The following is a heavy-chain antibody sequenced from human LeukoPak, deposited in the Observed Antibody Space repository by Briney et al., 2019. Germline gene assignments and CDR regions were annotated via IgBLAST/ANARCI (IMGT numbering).Heavy chain of an antibody. J-gene: IGHJ3*02. CDR2: IWYDGSNK. CDR1: GFTFSSYG. V-gene: IGHV3-33*01. CDR3: ARDPVYYDFWSGQDDAFDI. D-gene: IGHD3-3*01. Sequence: GGSLRLSCAASGFTFSSYGMHWVRQAPGKGLEWVAVIWYDGSNKYYADSVKGRFTISRDNSKNTLYLQMNSLRAEDTAVYYCARDPVYYDFWSGQDDAFDIWGQGTMVTVSS.